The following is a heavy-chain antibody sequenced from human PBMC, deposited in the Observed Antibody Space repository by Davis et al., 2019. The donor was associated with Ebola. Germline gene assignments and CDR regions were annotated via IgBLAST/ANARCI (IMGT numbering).Heavy chain of an antibody. V-gene: IGHV5-51*01. D-gene: IGHD3-3*01. J-gene: IGHJ3*02. CDR2: IYPGDSDT. CDR1: GYSFTSYW. CDR3: ASPAEDDFWSGYPHHDAFDI. Sequence: KVSCKGSGYSFTSYWIGWVRQMPGKGLEWMGIIYPGDSDTRYSPSFQGQVTISADKSISTAYLQWSSLKASDTAMYYCASPAEDDFWSGYPHHDAFDIWGQGTTVTVSS.